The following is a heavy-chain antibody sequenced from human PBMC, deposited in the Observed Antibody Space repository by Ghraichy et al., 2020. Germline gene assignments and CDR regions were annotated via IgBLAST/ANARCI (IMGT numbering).Heavy chain of an antibody. CDR3: TRLPSRHLTGSGDAFDV. D-gene: IGHD1-1*01. Sequence: ETLSLTCTVSGGSMNTYFWTWIRQSAEKGLEWIGRIYSSGSTDYNPSLKSRVTMSVDTSKNQFSLRLSSVTAADTAVYYCTRLPSRHLTGSGDAFDVWGQGTTVTVSS. CDR2: IYSSGST. CDR1: GGSMNTYF. J-gene: IGHJ3*01. V-gene: IGHV4-4*07.